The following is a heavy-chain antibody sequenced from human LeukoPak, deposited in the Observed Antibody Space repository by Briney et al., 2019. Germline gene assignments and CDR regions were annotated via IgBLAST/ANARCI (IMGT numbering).Heavy chain of an antibody. Sequence: GGSLRLSCAASGFNFGSYTMNWVRQSPGKGLEWLSYITSSSNTIYYADSVKGRFTVSRDNAKNSLYLQMNSLRDEDTAVYYCVTDLVIKGYFDYWGQGALVTVSS. D-gene: IGHD2-21*01. CDR3: VTDLVIKGYFDY. CDR1: GFNFGSYT. CDR2: ITSSSNTI. J-gene: IGHJ4*02. V-gene: IGHV3-48*02.